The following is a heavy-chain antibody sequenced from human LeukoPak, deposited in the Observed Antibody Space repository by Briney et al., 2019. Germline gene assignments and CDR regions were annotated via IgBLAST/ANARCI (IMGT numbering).Heavy chain of an antibody. Sequence: PGGFLRLSCAASGFTFDDYTMHWGRQAPGKGLEWVSGISWNSGSIGYADSVKGRFTISRDNAKNSLYLQMNSLRAEDTALYYCAKAMSGGTRWDPNIAAAGPSAYWGQGTLVTVSS. CDR1: GFTFDDYT. CDR2: ISWNSGSI. D-gene: IGHD6-13*01. J-gene: IGHJ4*02. CDR3: AKAMSGGTRWDPNIAAAGPSAY. V-gene: IGHV3-9*01.